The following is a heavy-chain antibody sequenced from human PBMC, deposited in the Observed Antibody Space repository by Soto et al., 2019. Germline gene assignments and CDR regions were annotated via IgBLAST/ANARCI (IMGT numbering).Heavy chain of an antibody. CDR3: ATHYAPPGAFDI. CDR1: GYTLTELS. CDR2: FDPEDGET. Sequence: GASVTVSCKVSGYTLTELSMHWVRQAPGKGLEWMGGFDPEDGETIYAQKFQGRVTMTEDTSTDTAYMELSSLRSEDTAVYYCATHYAPPGAFDIWGQGTMVTVSS. D-gene: IGHD2-2*01. V-gene: IGHV1-24*01. J-gene: IGHJ3*02.